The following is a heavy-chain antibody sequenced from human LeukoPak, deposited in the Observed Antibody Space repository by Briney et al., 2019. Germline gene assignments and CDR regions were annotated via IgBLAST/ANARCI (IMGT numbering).Heavy chain of an antibody. V-gene: IGHV3-30*18. CDR2: ISDDGSNR. Sequence: PGGSLRLSCTASGFTLSSFGMHWVRQAPGEGLEWVAVISDDGSNRYYADSVKGRFTISRDNSKNTLFLQMNSLRAEDTAVYYCAKDADTATIIYWYFDLWGRGTLVTVSS. CDR1: GFTLSSFG. CDR3: AKDADTATIIYWYFDL. D-gene: IGHD5-18*01. J-gene: IGHJ2*01.